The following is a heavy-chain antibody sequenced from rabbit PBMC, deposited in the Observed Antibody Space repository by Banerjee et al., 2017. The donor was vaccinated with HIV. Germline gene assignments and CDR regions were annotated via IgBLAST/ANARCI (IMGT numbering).Heavy chain of an antibody. Sequence: QSLEESGGGLVQPEGSLTLTCKASGFDFSSNAMCWVRQAPGKGLEWIGTIYGGSSGSTYYANWAKGRFTISKTSSTTVTLQMTSLTAADTATYFCARGGVWGATRLDFWGPGTLVTVS. J-gene: IGHJ3*01. CDR3: ARGGVWGATRLDF. CDR1: GFDFSSNA. V-gene: IGHV1S40*01. D-gene: IGHD4-1*01. CDR2: IYGGSSGST.